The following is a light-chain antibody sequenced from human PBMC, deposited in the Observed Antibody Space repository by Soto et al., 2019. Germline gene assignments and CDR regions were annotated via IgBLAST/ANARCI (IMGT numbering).Light chain of an antibody. CDR3: QQYTNWPPVT. CDR1: QSVSSN. J-gene: IGKJ4*02. Sequence: EIVITKSPANLSVSPGERATLSCRASQSVSSNLAWYQQKHGQAPRLLIYGASTRATGIPARFSGSGSGTEFTLTISSLQSEEFSVYYCQQYTNWPPVTFGGGTKVDIK. V-gene: IGKV3-15*01. CDR2: GAS.